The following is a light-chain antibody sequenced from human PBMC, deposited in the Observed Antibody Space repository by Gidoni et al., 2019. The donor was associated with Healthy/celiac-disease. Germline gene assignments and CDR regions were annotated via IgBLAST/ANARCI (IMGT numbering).Light chain of an antibody. Sequence: EIVLTQSPATLSLSPGERATLSCRASQSVSSYLAWYQQKPGQAPRILIYDASNRATGIPAMFSGSGSGTDFTLTISSLEPEDFAVYYCQQRSNWPGGFTFGPGTKVDIK. CDR3: QQRSNWPGGFT. CDR1: QSVSSY. CDR2: DAS. V-gene: IGKV3-11*01. J-gene: IGKJ3*01.